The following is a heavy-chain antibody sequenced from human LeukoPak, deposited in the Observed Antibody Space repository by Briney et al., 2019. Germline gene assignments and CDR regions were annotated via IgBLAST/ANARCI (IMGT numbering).Heavy chain of an antibody. CDR1: GYRFTSYW. CDR2: IYPGDSDT. CDR3: ARPTYYYDSSGYFDYFDY. J-gene: IGHJ4*02. V-gene: IGHV5-51*01. Sequence: GEPLKISCKGSGYRFTSYWIGWVRQMPGKGLEWMGIIYPGDSDTRYSPSFQGQVTISADNSISTAYLQWSSLKASDTAMYYCARPTYYYDSSGYFDYFDYWGQGTLVTVSS. D-gene: IGHD3-22*01.